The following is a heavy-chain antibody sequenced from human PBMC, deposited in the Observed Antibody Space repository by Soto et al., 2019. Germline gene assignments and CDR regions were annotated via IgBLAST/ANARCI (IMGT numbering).Heavy chain of an antibody. CDR1: GFIFSSYN. CDR2: ITDSSSTI. D-gene: IGHD2-2*01. Sequence: PGGSLRLSCAASGFIFSSYNMNWVRQAPGRGLEWVSFITDSSSTIKYADSVKGRFTTSRDNGKNSLYLQMNSLRAEDTAVYYCARDKGSSSWHSFDYWGQGTLVTVSS. CDR3: ARDKGSSSWHSFDY. V-gene: IGHV3-48*01. J-gene: IGHJ4*02.